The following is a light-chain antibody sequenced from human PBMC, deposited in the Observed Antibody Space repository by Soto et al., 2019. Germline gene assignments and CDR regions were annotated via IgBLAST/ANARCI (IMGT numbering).Light chain of an antibody. J-gene: IGLJ1*01. CDR1: SSDGGFYNL. CDR3: CSYAGSSYYV. Sequence: QSALTQPASVSGSPGQSITISCTGTSSDGGFYNLASWYQHRPGKAPKFILYEGSKRPSGVSNRFSGSKSGNTASLTISGLQAEDEAYYYCCSYAGSSYYVFGSGTKLTVL. CDR2: EGS. V-gene: IGLV2-23*01.